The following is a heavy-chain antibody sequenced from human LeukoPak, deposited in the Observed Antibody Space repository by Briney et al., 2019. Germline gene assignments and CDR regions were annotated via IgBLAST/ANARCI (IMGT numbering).Heavy chain of an antibody. J-gene: IGHJ4*02. CDR3: ARVGTVTTVDY. D-gene: IGHD4-17*01. Sequence: GGSLTLSCAASGFTFSSYSMNWVRQAPGKGLEWVSSISSSSSYIYYEDSVKGRFTISRDNAKNSLYLQMNILRAEDTAVYYCARVGTVTTVDYWGQGTLVTVS. V-gene: IGHV3-21*01. CDR2: ISSSSSYI. CDR1: GFTFSSYS.